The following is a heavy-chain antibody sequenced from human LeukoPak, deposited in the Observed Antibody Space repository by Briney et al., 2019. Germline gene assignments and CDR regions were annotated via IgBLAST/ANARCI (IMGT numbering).Heavy chain of an antibody. V-gene: IGHV4-39*01. CDR1: GGSISVSNYY. CDR2: IYYSGST. D-gene: IGHD3-16*01. J-gene: IGHJ4*02. Sequence: SETLSLTCTVSGGSISVSNYYWGWIRQPPGKGLEWIGTIYYSGSTSYSPSLKSRVTISVDTSMNQFSLKLSSVTAADTAVYYCVRRRGTNREYYFDYWGQGTLVTVSS. CDR3: VRRRGTNREYYFDY.